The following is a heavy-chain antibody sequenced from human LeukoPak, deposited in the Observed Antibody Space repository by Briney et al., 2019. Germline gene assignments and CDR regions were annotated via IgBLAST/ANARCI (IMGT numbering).Heavy chain of an antibody. CDR2: IYTSGST. Sequence: SGTLSLTCTVSGVSISSGSYYWSWIRQPAEKGLEWIERIYTSGSTNYNPSLKSRVTISVDTSKNQFSLKLSSVTAADTAVYYCARLDIVVVPAAILGWFDPWGQGTLVTVSS. J-gene: IGHJ5*02. CDR1: GVSISSGSYY. V-gene: IGHV4-61*02. D-gene: IGHD2-2*02. CDR3: ARLDIVVVPAAILGWFDP.